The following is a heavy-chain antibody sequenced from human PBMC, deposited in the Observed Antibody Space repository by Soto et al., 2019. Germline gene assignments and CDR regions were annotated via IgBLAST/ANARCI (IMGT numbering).Heavy chain of an antibody. Sequence: QVQLVQSGAEVKKPGSSVKVSCKASGGTFSGYPITWVRQAPGQGLEWMGGIIRVFGTANYAQKFQNRVTSTADESTNTAYLELSSLRAEDTAVYYCVLLSLWGQGTLVTVSS. V-gene: IGHV1-69*12. J-gene: IGHJ4*02. CDR1: GGTFSGYP. CDR3: VLLSL. CDR2: IIRVFGTA.